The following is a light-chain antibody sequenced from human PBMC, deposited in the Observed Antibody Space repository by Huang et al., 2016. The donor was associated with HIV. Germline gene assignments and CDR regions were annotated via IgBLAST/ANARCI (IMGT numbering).Light chain of an antibody. Sequence: DIQMTQSPFSLSASVGDRVTITCRASQSNSSYLNWYQQKPGKAPKSLIYAASTLQSGIPSRFSGSGAGTDFTLTITSLQPEDFATYYCQQTYIIPITFGQGTKLEIK. CDR3: QQTYIIPIT. CDR2: AAS. CDR1: QSNSSY. J-gene: IGKJ2*01. V-gene: IGKV1-39*01.